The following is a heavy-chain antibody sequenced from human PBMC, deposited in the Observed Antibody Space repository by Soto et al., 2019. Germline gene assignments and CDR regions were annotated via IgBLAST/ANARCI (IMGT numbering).Heavy chain of an antibody. CDR2: IRSSSSYT. D-gene: IGHD5-12*01. Sequence: QVQLVESGGGLVKPGGSLRLSCAASGFTFSDYYMSWIRQAPGKGLEWVSYIRSSSSYTNYADSVKGRFTISRDNPKDTLYRQMNSLRAEDTAVYYCARCRDGYNSAFDIWGQGTMVTVSS. V-gene: IGHV3-11*06. CDR1: GFTFSDYY. CDR3: ARCRDGYNSAFDI. J-gene: IGHJ3*02.